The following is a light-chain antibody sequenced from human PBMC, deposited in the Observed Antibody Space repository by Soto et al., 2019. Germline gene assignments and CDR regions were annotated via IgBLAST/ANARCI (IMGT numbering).Light chain of an antibody. V-gene: IGKV1-33*01. J-gene: IGKJ3*01. CDR3: QQYDNFPPLT. Sequence: DIQMTQSPSSLSASVGDRVTITCQASKAINKYLNWYQQKAGKAPKLLIYDASNLQTGVPSRFSGSGSGTDFTFTITSLQPEDVATYYCQQYDNFPPLTFGPGTKVDIE. CDR1: KAINKY. CDR2: DAS.